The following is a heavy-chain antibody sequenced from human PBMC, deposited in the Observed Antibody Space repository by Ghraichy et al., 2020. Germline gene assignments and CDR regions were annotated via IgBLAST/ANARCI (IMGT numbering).Heavy chain of an antibody. J-gene: IGHJ5*02. CDR2: FDPEDGET. V-gene: IGHV1-24*01. CDR1: GYTLTELS. CDR3: ARRMFGELLIGRMANQNWFDP. Sequence: ASVKVSCKVSGYTLTELSMHWVRQAPGKGLEWMGGFDPEDGETIYAQKFQGRVTMTEDTSTDTAYMELSSLRSEDTAVYYCARRMFGELLIGRMANQNWFDPWGQGTLVTVSS. D-gene: IGHD3-10*02.